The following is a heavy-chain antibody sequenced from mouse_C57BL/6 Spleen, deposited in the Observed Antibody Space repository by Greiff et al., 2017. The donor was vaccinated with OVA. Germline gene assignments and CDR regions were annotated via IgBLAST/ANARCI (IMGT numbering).Heavy chain of an antibody. Sequence: QVQLQQPGAELVKPGASAKLSCKASGYTFTSYWMHWVKQRPGQGLEWIGMIHPNSGSTNYNEKFKSKATLTVDKSSSTAYMQLSSLTSEDSAVYYCARGATVVACDVWGTGTTVTVSS. V-gene: IGHV1-64*01. CDR1: GYTFTSYW. CDR2: IHPNSGST. J-gene: IGHJ1*03. CDR3: ARGATVVACDV. D-gene: IGHD1-1*01.